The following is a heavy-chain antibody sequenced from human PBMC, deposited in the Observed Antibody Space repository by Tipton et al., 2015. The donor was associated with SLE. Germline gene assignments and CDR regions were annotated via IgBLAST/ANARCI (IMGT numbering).Heavy chain of an antibody. CDR3: ARDLGYGEYGGYFDY. V-gene: IGHV3-48*03. J-gene: IGHJ4*02. CDR2: ISSSGSTI. Sequence: SLRLSCAASGFTFSSYEMNWVRQAPGKGLEWASYISSSGSTIYNADSVKGRFTISRDNAKNSLYLQMNSLRAEDTAVYYCARDLGYGEYGGYFDYWGQGTLVTVSS. CDR1: GFTFSSYE. D-gene: IGHD4-17*01.